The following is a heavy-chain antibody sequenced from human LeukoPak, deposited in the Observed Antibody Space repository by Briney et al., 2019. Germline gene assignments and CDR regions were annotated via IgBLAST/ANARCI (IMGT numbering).Heavy chain of an antibody. V-gene: IGHV4-39*01. CDR2: MYYSGSA. J-gene: IGHJ2*01. CDR3: ARGGHPGQYPPPYWYFDL. D-gene: IGHD3-16*01. CDR1: GGSISSGTYY. Sequence: SETLSLTCTVSGGSISSGTYYWGWIRQPPGKGLEWIGSMYYSGSAYYNPSLKSRVTISVDTSKNQFSLRLSSVTAADTAVYYCARGGHPGQYPPPYWYFDLWGRGTLVTVSS.